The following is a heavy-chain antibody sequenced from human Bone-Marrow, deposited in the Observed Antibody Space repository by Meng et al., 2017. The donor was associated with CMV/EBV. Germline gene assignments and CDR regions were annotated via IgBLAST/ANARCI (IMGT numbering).Heavy chain of an antibody. CDR2: ISSSGSTT. D-gene: IGHD3-3*01. Sequence: GGSLRLSCIGSGFTFRDYYMYWIRQAPGKGLEWIACISSSGSTTYYAASVKGRFTISRDNAKNSLYLQMNSLRAEDTAVYYCVRDNYDFWSGYYYYFDYWGQGTLVTVSS. CDR1: GFTFRDYY. V-gene: IGHV3-11*04. CDR3: VRDNYDFWSGYYYYFDY. J-gene: IGHJ4*02.